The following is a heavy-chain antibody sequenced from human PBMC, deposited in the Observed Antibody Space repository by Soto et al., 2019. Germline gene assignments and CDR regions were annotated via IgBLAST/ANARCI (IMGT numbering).Heavy chain of an antibody. CDR1: GYMFTSYD. D-gene: IGHD3-16*01. CDR3: AKDFGGLYNWFDP. J-gene: IGHJ5*02. Sequence: GASVKVSCKASGYMFTSYDINWVRQAAGQGLEWLGRMNPNNGNTDYAQKFQGRLTMTRDTSISTVYMELSSLTSADTAVYYCAKDFGGLYNWFDPWGQGTLVTVSS. V-gene: IGHV1-8*01. CDR2: MNPNNGNT.